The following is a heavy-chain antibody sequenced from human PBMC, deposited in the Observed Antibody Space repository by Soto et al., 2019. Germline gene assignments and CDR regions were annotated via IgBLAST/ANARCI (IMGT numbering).Heavy chain of an antibody. CDR3: AEIPTGSGCSDFDY. D-gene: IGHD3-10*01. V-gene: IGHV3-21*04. CDR2: ISGSGSYT. CDR1: GFTFRTYA. Sequence: GGSLRLSCAASGFTFRTYAMNWVRQAPGKGLEWISAISGSGSYTHYADSVRGRFTISRDNSQNQLYLQMNNLRGDDTAMYYCAEIPTGSGCSDFDYWGQGIQVTVSS. J-gene: IGHJ4*02.